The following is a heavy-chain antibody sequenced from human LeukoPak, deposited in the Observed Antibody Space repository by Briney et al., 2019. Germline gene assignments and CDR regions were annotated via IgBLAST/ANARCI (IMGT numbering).Heavy chain of an antibody. D-gene: IGHD6-13*01. V-gene: IGHV3-48*03. CDR1: GFTFTNYE. CDR3: VRGGYTSSWFWID. J-gene: IGHJ4*02. CDR2: MSNTGTSI. Sequence: GGSLRLSCAASGFTFTNYEMNWVRQAPGKGLEWVSYMSNTGTSIYYSDSVKGRFTISRDNAKNSLYLQMNTLRTDDTAVYYCVRGGYTSSWFWIDWGQGTLVTVSS.